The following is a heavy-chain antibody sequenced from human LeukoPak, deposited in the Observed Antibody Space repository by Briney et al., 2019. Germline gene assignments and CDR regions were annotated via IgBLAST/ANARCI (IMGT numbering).Heavy chain of an antibody. CDR1: GFTFSNAW. J-gene: IGHJ4*02. V-gene: IGHV3-15*01. CDR3: TTRDYYDSSGYLTRSDY. D-gene: IGHD3-22*01. CDR2: IKSETDGGTT. Sequence: GGSLRLSCAASGFTFSNAWMSWVRQAPGKGLEWVGRIKSETDGGTTDYAAPVKGRFTISRDDSKNTLYLQMNSLKTEDTAVYYCTTRDYYDSSGYLTRSDYWGQGTLVTVSS.